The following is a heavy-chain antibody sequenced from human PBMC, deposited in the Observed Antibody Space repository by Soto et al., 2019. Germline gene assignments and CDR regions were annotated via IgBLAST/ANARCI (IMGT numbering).Heavy chain of an antibody. CDR1: GGSISSYY. CDR3: AREAMSVYDSSGYSPPNYFDY. Sequence: PSETLSLTCTVSGGSISSYYWSWIRQPAGKGLEWIGHIYTSGSTNYNPSLKSRVTMSVDTSKNQFSLKLSSVTAADTAVYYCAREAMSVYDSSGYSPPNYFDYWGQGTLVTVSS. J-gene: IGHJ4*02. CDR2: IYTSGST. V-gene: IGHV4-4*07. D-gene: IGHD3-22*01.